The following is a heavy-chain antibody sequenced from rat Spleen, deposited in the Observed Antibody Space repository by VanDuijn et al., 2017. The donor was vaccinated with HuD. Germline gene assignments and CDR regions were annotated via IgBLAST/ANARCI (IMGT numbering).Heavy chain of an antibody. CDR1: GFTFSNYG. V-gene: IGHV5-29*01. D-gene: IGHD1-2*01. Sequence: EVQLVESGGGLVQPGRSLKLSCAASGFTFSNYGMAWVRQAPTKGLEWVATISYDGSSTYYRDSVKGRFTISRDNAKSTLYLQMDSLRSEDTATYYGASRVYYNRPYWYFDFWGPGTMVTVSS. CDR3: ASRVYYNRPYWYFDF. CDR2: ISYDGSST. J-gene: IGHJ1*01.